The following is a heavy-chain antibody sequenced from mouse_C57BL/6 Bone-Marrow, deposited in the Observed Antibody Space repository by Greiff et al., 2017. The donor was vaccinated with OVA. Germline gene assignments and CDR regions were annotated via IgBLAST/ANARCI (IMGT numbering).Heavy chain of an antibody. J-gene: IGHJ2*01. CDR1: GFTFSSYA. Sequence: EVQVVESGEGLVKPGGSLKLSCAASGFTFSSYAMSWVRQTPEKRLEWVAYISSGGDYIYYADTVKGRFTISRDNARNTLYLQMSSLKSEDTAMYYCTRESDLLLQDYFDYWGQGTTRTVSS. D-gene: IGHD1-1*01. CDR3: TRESDLLLQDYFDY. CDR2: ISSGGDYI. V-gene: IGHV5-9-1*02.